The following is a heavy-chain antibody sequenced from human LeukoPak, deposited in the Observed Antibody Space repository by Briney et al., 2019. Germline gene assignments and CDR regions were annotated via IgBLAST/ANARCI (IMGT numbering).Heavy chain of an antibody. J-gene: IGHJ4*02. CDR2: IIPIFGTA. V-gene: IGHV1-69*05. CDR1: GGTFSSYA. CDR3: ARDQGITIFGVVPTTVDY. D-gene: IGHD3-3*01. Sequence: GASVKVSCKASGGTFSSYAISWVRQAPGQGLEWMGRIIPIFGTANYAQKFQGRVTITTDESTSTAYMELSSLRSDDTAVYYCARDQGITIFGVVPTTVDYWGQGTLVTVSS.